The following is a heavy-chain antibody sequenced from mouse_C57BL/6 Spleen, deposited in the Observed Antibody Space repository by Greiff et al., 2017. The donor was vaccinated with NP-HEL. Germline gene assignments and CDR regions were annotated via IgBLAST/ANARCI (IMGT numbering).Heavy chain of an antibody. Sequence: DVMLVESGGGLVKPGGSLKLSCAASGFTFSDYGMHWVRQAPEKGLEWVAYISSGSSTIYYADTVKGRFTISRDNAKNTLFLQMTSLRSEDTAMYYCARQGLRHAMDYWGQGTSVTVSS. CDR3: ARQGLRHAMDY. V-gene: IGHV5-17*01. CDR2: ISSGSSTI. D-gene: IGHD2-2*01. J-gene: IGHJ4*01. CDR1: GFTFSDYG.